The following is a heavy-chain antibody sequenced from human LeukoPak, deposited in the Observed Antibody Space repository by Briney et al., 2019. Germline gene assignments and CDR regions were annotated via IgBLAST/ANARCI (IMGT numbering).Heavy chain of an antibody. CDR1: GGSFSGYY. V-gene: IGHV4-34*01. CDR3: ARGTPVGVNWFDP. Sequence: SETLSLTCAVYGGSFSGYYWSWIRQPPGKGLEWIGEINHSGSTNYNPSLKSRVTISVDTSKNQFSLKLSSVTAADTAVYYCARGTPVGVNWFDPWGQGTLVTVSS. J-gene: IGHJ5*02. CDR2: INHSGST. D-gene: IGHD3-3*01.